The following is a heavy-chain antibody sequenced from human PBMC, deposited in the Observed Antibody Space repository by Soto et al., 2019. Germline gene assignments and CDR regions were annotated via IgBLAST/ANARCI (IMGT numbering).Heavy chain of an antibody. CDR2: IKSKTDGGAT. J-gene: IGHJ4*02. V-gene: IGHV3-15*01. CDR3: TTDPKLRWLQYFDY. Sequence: GGSLRLSCAASGFTFSNAWMSWVRQAPGKGLEWVGRIKSKTDGGATDYAAPVKGRFTISRDDSKNTLYLQMNSLKTEDTAVYYCTTDPKLRWLQYFDYWGQGTLVTV. D-gene: IGHD5-12*01. CDR1: GFTFSNAW.